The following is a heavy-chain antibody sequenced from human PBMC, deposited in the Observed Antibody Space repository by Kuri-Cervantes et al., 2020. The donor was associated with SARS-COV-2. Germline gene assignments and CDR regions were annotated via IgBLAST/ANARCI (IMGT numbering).Heavy chain of an antibody. CDR1: GFTFSSYW. D-gene: IGHD5-24*01. V-gene: IGHV3-7*01. CDR3: GKEGGHNEIDY. J-gene: IGHJ4*02. Sequence: GESLKISCAASGFTFSSYWMSWVRQAPGKGLEWVANIKQDGSEKYYVDSVKGRFTISRDNAKNSLYLQMNSLRAEDTAVHYCGKEGGHNEIDYWGQGTLVTVSS. CDR2: IKQDGSEK.